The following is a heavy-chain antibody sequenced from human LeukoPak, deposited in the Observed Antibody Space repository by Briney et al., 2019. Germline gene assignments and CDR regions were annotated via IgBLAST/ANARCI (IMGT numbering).Heavy chain of an antibody. CDR3: ARVPGDSSSWPNWFDP. Sequence: SQTLSLTCAISGDSVSSNSAAWNWIRQSPSRGLEWLGRTYYRSKWYNDYAVSVKSRITINPDTSKNQFSLQLNSVTPEDTAVYYCARVPGDSSSWPNWFDPWGQGTLVTVSS. D-gene: IGHD6-13*01. V-gene: IGHV6-1*01. CDR2: TYYRSKWYN. J-gene: IGHJ5*02. CDR1: GDSVSSNSAA.